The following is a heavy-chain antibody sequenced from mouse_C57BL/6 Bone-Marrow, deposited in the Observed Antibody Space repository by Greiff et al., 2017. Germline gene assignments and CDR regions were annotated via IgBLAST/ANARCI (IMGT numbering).Heavy chain of an antibody. V-gene: IGHV3-6*01. CDR3: ASGTTVPYYFDY. CDR1: VYSITSGYY. J-gene: IGHJ2*01. D-gene: IGHD1-1*01. Sequence: VQLKESVPVLFPPSPSLSLTFSFTVYSITSGYYWNWIRQFPGNKLEWMGYISYDGSNNYNPSLKNRISITRDTSKNQFFLKLNSVTTEDTATYYCASGTTVPYYFDYWGQGTTLTVSS. CDR2: ISYDGSN.